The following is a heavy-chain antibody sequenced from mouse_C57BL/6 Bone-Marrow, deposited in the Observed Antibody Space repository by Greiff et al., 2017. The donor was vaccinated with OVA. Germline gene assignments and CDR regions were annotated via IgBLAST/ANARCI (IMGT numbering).Heavy chain of an antibody. J-gene: IGHJ4*01. CDR1: GYTFTSYT. CDR2: INPSSGYT. D-gene: IGHD4-1*01. V-gene: IGHV1-4*01. CDR3: ARSRLTGTRAMDY. Sequence: QVQLQQSGAELARPGASVKMSCKASGYTFTSYTMHWVKQRPGQGLEWIGYINPSSGYTKYNQKFKDKATLTADKSSSTAYMQLSSLTSEDSAVYYCARSRLTGTRAMDYWGQGTSVTVSS.